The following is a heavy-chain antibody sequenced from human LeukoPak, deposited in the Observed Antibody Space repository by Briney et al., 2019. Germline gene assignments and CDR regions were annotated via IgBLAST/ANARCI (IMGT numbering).Heavy chain of an antibody. CDR1: GVSISSYF. CDR2: IYTSEST. V-gene: IGHV4-4*07. Sequence: SETLSLTCTVSGVSISSYFWSWIRQSAGKGLEWIGRIYTSESTYYNPSLKSRVSMSVDTSKNQFSLKLSSVTAADTAVYYCARGRYSYGPQNYDYMDVWGKGTTVTISS. CDR3: ARGRYSYGPQNYDYMDV. D-gene: IGHD5-18*01. J-gene: IGHJ6*03.